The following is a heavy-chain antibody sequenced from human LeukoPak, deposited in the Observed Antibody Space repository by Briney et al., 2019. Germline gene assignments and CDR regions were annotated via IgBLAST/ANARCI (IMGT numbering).Heavy chain of an antibody. CDR1: GFTFSGSA. Sequence: GGSLRLSCAASGFTFSGSAMHWVRQASGKGLEWVGRIRSKANSHATAYAASVKGRFTISRDDSKNTAYLQMNSLKTEDTAVYYCTSHDSSGYLVDYWGQGTLVTVSS. CDR3: TSHDSSGYLVDY. V-gene: IGHV3-73*01. CDR2: IRSKANSHAT. D-gene: IGHD3-22*01. J-gene: IGHJ4*02.